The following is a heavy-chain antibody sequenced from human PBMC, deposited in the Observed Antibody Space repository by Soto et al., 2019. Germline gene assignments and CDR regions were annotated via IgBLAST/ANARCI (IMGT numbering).Heavy chain of an antibody. Sequence: ASVKVSCKASGYSFINYGISWVRQAPGQGLEWMGWISAYNGNTNYAQKLQGRVTMTTDTSTSTAYMELRSLRSDDTAVYYCAREKGIAMAGDAFDIWGQGTMVTVSS. V-gene: IGHV1-18*01. CDR1: GYSFINYG. D-gene: IGHD6-19*01. J-gene: IGHJ3*02. CDR3: AREKGIAMAGDAFDI. CDR2: ISAYNGNT.